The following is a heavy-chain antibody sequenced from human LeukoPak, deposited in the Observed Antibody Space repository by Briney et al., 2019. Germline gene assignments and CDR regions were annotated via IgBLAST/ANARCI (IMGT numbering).Heavy chain of an antibody. D-gene: IGHD1-1*01. Sequence: GRSLRLSCAASGFTFDDYAMHWVRQAPGKGLEWVSGISWNSGSIGYADSVKGRFTISRDNAKNSLYLQMNSLRAEDTALYYCARELEAFDIWGQGTKVTVSS. CDR2: ISWNSGSI. V-gene: IGHV3-9*01. J-gene: IGHJ3*02. CDR3: ARELEAFDI. CDR1: GFTFDDYA.